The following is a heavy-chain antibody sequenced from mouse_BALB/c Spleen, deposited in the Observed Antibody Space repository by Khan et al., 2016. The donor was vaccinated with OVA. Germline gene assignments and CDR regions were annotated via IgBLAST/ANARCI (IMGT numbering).Heavy chain of an antibody. Sequence: QVQLKQSGPGLVAPSQSLSITCTISGFSLTNYGVHWVRQPPGKGLEWLVVIWSDGSTTYNSALKSSLNISKDNSKSQVFLKMNSLQTDDTAMYYCARQPYYHYYIMDYWGQGTSVTVSS. V-gene: IGHV2-6-1*01. D-gene: IGHD2-10*01. CDR3: ARQPYYHYYIMDY. J-gene: IGHJ4*01. CDR2: IWSDGST. CDR1: GFSLTNYG.